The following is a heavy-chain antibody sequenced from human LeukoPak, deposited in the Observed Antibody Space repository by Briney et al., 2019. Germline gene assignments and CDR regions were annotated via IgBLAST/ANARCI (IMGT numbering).Heavy chain of an antibody. V-gene: IGHV3-30*02. CDR2: IRYDGSNK. J-gene: IGHJ4*02. Sequence: GGSLRLSCAASGFTFSSYGMHWVRQAPGKGLEWVAFIRYDGSNKYYADSVKGRFTISRDNSKNTLYLQMNSLRAEDTAVYYCAKVDCGGDCGYYFDYWGQGTLVTVSS. CDR1: GFTFSSYG. D-gene: IGHD2-21*02. CDR3: AKVDCGGDCGYYFDY.